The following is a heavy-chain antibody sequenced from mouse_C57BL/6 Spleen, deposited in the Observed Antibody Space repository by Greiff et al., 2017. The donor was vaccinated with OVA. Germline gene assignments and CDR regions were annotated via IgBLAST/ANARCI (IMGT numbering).Heavy chain of an antibody. CDR3: ARSGGYDNAMDY. V-gene: IGHV5-4*03. CDR2: ISDGGSYT. CDR1: GFTFSSYA. Sequence: DVKLVESGGGLVKPGGSLKLSCAASGFTFSSYAMSWVRQTPEKRLEWVATISDGGSYTYYPDNVKGRFTISRDNAKNNLYLQMSHLKSEDTAMYYCARSGGYDNAMDYWGQGTSVTVSS. D-gene: IGHD2-2*01. J-gene: IGHJ4*01.